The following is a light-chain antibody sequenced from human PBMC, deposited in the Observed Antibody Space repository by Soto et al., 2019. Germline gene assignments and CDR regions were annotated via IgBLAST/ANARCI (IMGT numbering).Light chain of an antibody. J-gene: IGKJ3*01. V-gene: IGKV3-20*01. CDR2: GAS. CDR3: QQYGSSQPLT. CDR1: QSVSSSY. Sequence: EIVLTQSPGTLSLSPGERATLSCRASQSVSSSYLAWYQQKPGQAPRLLIYGASSRATGIPDRFSGSGPGTDFTLTISRLEPEDFAVYYCQQYGSSQPLTFGPGTKVDIK.